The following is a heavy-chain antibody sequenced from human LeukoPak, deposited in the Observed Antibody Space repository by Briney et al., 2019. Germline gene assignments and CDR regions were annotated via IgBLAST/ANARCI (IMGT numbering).Heavy chain of an antibody. D-gene: IGHD3-10*01. Sequence: GGSLRLSCAASGFTFDDYGMSWVRQAPGKGLEWVSGINWNGGSTGYADSVKGRFTISRDNAKNSLYLQMNSLRAEDTALYYRARNWFGEPMGYYFDYWGQGTLVTVSS. V-gene: IGHV3-20*04. CDR1: GFTFDDYG. CDR2: INWNGGST. CDR3: ARNWFGEPMGYYFDY. J-gene: IGHJ4*02.